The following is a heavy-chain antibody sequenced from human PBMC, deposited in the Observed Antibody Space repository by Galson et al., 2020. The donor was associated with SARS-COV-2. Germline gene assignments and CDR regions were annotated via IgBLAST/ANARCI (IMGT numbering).Heavy chain of an antibody. CDR1: GFTFSSNT. CDR2: ISCSGGST. CDR3: AKGGEGDYDILAGDPVYGVYV. Sequence: AGTLSLTFAASGFTFSSNTMSWVRQPPPKRLEWGSAISCSGGSTYYAASVKGRFTISRDNSKNTLYLQMNSLRAEDTAVYYCAKGGEGDYDILAGDPVYGVYVWGQGGTFIVS. J-gene: IGHJ6*02. V-gene: IGHV3-23*01. D-gene: IGHD3-9*01.